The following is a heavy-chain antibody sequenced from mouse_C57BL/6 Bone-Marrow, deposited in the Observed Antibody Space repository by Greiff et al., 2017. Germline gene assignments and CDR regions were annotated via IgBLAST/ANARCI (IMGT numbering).Heavy chain of an antibody. Sequence: DVKGEESGGGLVQPGGSMKLSCVASGFNFSNYWMNWVRQSPEKGLEWVAQIRLKSDNYATHYAESVTGRFTISRDDSKSSVYLQMNHLRAEDTGIYYCTSRMDDWCQGTSVTVSS. CDR3: TSRMDD. J-gene: IGHJ4*01. CDR1: GFNFSNYW. CDR2: IRLKSDNYAT. V-gene: IGHV6-3*01.